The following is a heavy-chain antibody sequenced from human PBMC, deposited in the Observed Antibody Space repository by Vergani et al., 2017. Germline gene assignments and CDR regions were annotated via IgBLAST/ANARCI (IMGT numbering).Heavy chain of an antibody. J-gene: IGHJ4*02. D-gene: IGHD2-8*01. CDR3: ARAYLDCTNGVCTDHYFDY. Sequence: QVQLVESGGGLVKPGGSLRLSCAASGFTFSSYGMHWVRQAPGKGLEWVAVIWYDGSNKYYADYVKGRFTISRDNSKNTLYLQMNSLRAEDTAVYYCARAYLDCTNGVCTDHYFDYWGQGTLVTVSS. V-gene: IGHV3-33*08. CDR2: IWYDGSNK. CDR1: GFTFSSYG.